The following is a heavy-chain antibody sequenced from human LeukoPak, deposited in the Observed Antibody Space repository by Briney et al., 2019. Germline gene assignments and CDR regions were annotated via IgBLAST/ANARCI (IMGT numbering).Heavy chain of an antibody. CDR1: GFTFSSYS. Sequence: GGSLRLSCAASGFTFSSYSMNWVRQAPGKGLEWVSSISSSSSYIYYADSVKGRFTISRDNAKNSLYLKMNSLRAEDTAVYYCARVPIAAAGIGYWGQGTLVTVSS. J-gene: IGHJ4*02. CDR2: ISSSSSYI. V-gene: IGHV3-21*01. CDR3: ARVPIAAAGIGY. D-gene: IGHD6-13*01.